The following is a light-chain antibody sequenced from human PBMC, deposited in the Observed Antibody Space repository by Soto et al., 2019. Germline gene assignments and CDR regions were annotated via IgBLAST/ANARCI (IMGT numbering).Light chain of an antibody. Sequence: QSVLTQPASVSGSPGQSITISCTGTSSDVGGYNYVSWYQQEPGKAPKLMICDVSNRPSGVSNRFSGSKSGNTASLPISGLQAEDEADYYCSSYTSGTTFVFGTGTKVTV. CDR2: DVS. J-gene: IGLJ1*01. CDR3: SSYTSGTTFV. V-gene: IGLV2-14*01. CDR1: SSDVGGYNY.